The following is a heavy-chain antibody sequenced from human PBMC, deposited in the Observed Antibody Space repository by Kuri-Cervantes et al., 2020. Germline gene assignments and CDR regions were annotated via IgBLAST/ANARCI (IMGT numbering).Heavy chain of an antibody. J-gene: IGHJ4*02. D-gene: IGHD6-13*01. CDR1: GGSISSYY. CDR3: ARRKIAAAGYYFDY. Sequence: SETLSLTCTVSGGSISSYYWSWIRQPPGKGLEWIGYIYYSGSTNYNPSLKSRVTISVDTSKNQFSPKLGSVTAADTAVYYCARRKIAAAGYYFDYWGQGTLVTVSS. V-gene: IGHV4-59*08. CDR2: IYYSGST.